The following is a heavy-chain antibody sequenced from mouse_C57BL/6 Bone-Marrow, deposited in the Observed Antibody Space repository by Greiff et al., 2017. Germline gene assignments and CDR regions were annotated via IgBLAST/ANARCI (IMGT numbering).Heavy chain of an antibody. CDR3: AREGYYDYDLYYAMDY. CDR2: IDPSDSYT. V-gene: IGHV1-69*01. CDR1: GYTFTSYW. D-gene: IGHD2-4*01. J-gene: IGHJ4*01. Sequence: QVQLQQPGAELVMPGASVKLSCNASGYTFTSYWMHWVKQRPGQGLEWIGEIDPSDSYTNYNQKFKGKSTLTVDKSSSTAYMQLSSLTSEDSAVYYCAREGYYDYDLYYAMDYWGQGTSVTVSS.